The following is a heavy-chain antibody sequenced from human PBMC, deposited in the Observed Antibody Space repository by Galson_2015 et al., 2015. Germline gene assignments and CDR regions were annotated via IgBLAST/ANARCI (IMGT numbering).Heavy chain of an antibody. J-gene: IGHJ6*03. V-gene: IGHV3-30*01. D-gene: IGHD2-15*01. CDR3: ARDRDATPGYYYYYMDV. Sequence: VAITSYDGSDEKFADSVTGRFTISRDNSQYTLYLQMNSLRGEDTAVYYCARDRDATPGYYYYYMDVWGKGTTVTVSS. CDR2: TSYDGSDE.